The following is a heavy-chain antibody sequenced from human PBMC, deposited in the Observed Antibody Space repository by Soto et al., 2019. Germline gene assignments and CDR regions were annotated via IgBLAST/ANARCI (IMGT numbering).Heavy chain of an antibody. V-gene: IGHV3-33*01. CDR3: ARDRAAAAGKGIDY. J-gene: IGHJ4*02. CDR1: GFTFSSYG. CDR2: IWYAGSNK. Sequence: GGSLRLSCAASGFTFSSYGMHWVRQAPGKGLEWVAVIWYAGSNKYYADSVKGRFTISRDNSNNTLYLQMNSLRAEDTAVYYCARDRAAAAGKGIDYWGQGTLVTVSA. D-gene: IGHD6-13*01.